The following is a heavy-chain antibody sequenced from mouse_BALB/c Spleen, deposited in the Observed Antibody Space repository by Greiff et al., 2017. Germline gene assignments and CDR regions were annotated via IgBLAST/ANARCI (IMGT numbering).Heavy chain of an antibody. D-gene: IGHD1-1*01. Sequence: EVQLVESGPELVKPGASVKMSCKASGYTFTSYVMHWVKQKPGQGLEWIGYINPYNDGTKYNEKFKGKATLTSDKSSSTAYMELSSLTSEDSAVYYCAKSYGSSYVYYAMDYWGQGTSVTVSS. J-gene: IGHJ4*01. CDR2: INPYNDGT. V-gene: IGHV1-14*01. CDR1: GYTFTSYV. CDR3: AKSYGSSYVYYAMDY.